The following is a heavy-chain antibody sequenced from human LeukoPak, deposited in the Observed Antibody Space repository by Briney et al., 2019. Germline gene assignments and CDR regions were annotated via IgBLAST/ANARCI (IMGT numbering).Heavy chain of an antibody. CDR2: IWYDGSNK. Sequence: GGSLRLSCAASGFTFSSYGMHWVRQAPGKGLEWVAVIWYDGSNKYYADSVKGRFTISRGNSKNTLYLQMNSLRAEDTAVYYCARDGGSSWYYFDYWGQGTLVTVSP. CDR1: GFTFSSYG. CDR3: ARDGGSSWYYFDY. D-gene: IGHD6-13*01. J-gene: IGHJ4*02. V-gene: IGHV3-33*01.